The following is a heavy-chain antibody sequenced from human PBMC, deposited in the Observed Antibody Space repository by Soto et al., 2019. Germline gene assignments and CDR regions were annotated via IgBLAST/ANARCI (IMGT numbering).Heavy chain of an antibody. D-gene: IGHD1-26*01. Sequence: GGSLRLSCAASEFTVSNNYMSWVRQAPGKGLEWVSVIYGGGSTYYADSVKGRFTISRDNSKNTLYLQMNSLRAEDTAVYYCASGIVGAPSLDYWGQGTLVTVSS. CDR2: IYGGGST. J-gene: IGHJ4*02. CDR1: EFTVSNNY. CDR3: ASGIVGAPSLDY. V-gene: IGHV3-53*01.